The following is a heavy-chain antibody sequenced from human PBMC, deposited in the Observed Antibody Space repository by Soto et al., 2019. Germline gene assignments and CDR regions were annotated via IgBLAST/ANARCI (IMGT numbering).Heavy chain of an antibody. V-gene: IGHV4-31*03. CDR1: GGSISSGGYY. CDR3: ARDRAGYSPLAY. Sequence: QVQLQESGPGLVKPSQTLSLTCTVSGGSISSGGYYWSWIRQHPGKGLEWIGYIYYSGNTYYNPSRRGRRPMSVATSKNPFSLKLSSVTAAATAVYCCARDRAGYSPLAYWGQGALVTVSS. J-gene: IGHJ4*02. CDR2: IYYSGNT. D-gene: IGHD5-18*01.